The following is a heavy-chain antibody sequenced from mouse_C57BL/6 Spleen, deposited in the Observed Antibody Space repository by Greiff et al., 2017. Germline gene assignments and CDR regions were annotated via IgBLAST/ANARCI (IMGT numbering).Heavy chain of an antibody. CDR2: IDPSDSET. J-gene: IGHJ1*03. CDR1: GYTFTSYW. D-gene: IGHD1-1*01. Sequence: VQLQQPGAELVRPGSSVKLSCKASGYTFTSYWMHWVKQRPIQGLEWIGNIDPSDSETHYNQKFKDKATLTVDKSSSTAYMQLSSLTSEDSAVYYCARGNYGSDWYFDVWGTGTTVTVSS. V-gene: IGHV1-52*01. CDR3: ARGNYGSDWYFDV.